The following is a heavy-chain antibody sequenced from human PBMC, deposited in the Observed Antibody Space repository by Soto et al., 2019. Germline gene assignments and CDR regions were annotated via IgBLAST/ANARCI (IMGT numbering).Heavy chain of an antibody. CDR3: ASARGPSYCSSTSCAGGCFDY. D-gene: IGHD2-2*01. Sequence: QVQLVQSGAEVKKPGSSVKVSCKASGGTFSSYAISWVRQAPGQGREWMGAIIPIVGTANYAQKFQGRGTITAGDCTSTDYLELSSVRSEDTAVYYCASARGPSYCSSTSCAGGCFDYWGQGTLVTV. V-gene: IGHV1-69*01. CDR2: IIPIVGTA. J-gene: IGHJ4*02. CDR1: GGTFSSYA.